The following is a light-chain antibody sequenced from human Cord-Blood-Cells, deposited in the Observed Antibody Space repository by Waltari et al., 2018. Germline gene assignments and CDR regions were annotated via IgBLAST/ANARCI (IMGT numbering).Light chain of an antibody. Sequence: DIQMTQSPSSLSASVGDSVAITCQASQDISNYLNWYQQKPGKAPKLLIDDASNLETGVPSMFSGSGSGTDFTFTISILQPEDIATYYCQQYNNLPLTFGGGTKVEIK. V-gene: IGKV1-33*01. CDR2: DAS. CDR1: QDISNY. CDR3: QQYNNLPLT. J-gene: IGKJ4*01.